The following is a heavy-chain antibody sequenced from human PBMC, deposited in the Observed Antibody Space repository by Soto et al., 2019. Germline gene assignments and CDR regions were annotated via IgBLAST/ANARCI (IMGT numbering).Heavy chain of an antibody. CDR2: IDYSGST. J-gene: IGHJ6*02. CDR3: AMIVQEDGSLLSNYYYGMDV. D-gene: IGHD3-22*01. V-gene: IGHV4-61*01. Sequence: QAQLQESGPGLVKPSETLSLTCTVSGGSVRGGYYYWSWIRQPPGKGLEWIGYIDYSGSTNYNPSLTGRVPMPINTSKNQFPLRLSSVTAADKAVYYCAMIVQEDGSLLSNYYYGMDVWGQGTTVTVSS. CDR1: GGSVRGGYYY.